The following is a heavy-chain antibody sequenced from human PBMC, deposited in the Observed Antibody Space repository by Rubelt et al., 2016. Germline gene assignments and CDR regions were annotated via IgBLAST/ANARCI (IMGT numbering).Heavy chain of an antibody. CDR2: ISYSGST. CDR1: GYSISSSNW. V-gene: IGHV4-28*01. D-gene: IGHD3-22*01. CDR3: ARSGNYDSRGYYDY. J-gene: IGHJ4*02. Sequence: QVQLQESGPGLVKPSETLSLTCAVSGYSISSSNWWGWIRQPPGKGLEWIGYISYSGSTYYNPSLTSRVTMSVDTSKNPFSRKRRSVTAVDRAGDYCARSGNYDSRGYYDYWGQGTLVTVSS.